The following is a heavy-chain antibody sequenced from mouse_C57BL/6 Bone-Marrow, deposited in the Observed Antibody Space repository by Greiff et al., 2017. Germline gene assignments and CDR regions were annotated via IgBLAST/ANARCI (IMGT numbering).Heavy chain of an antibody. Sequence: EVKLMESGPELVKPGASVKISCKASGYSFTDYNMNWVKQSNGKSLEWIGVITPNYGTTSYNQKFKGKATLTVDQSSSTAYMQLNSLTSEDSAVYYCARGYDYDYAMDYWGQGTSVTVSS. CDR2: ITPNYGTT. CDR3: ARGYDYDYAMDY. V-gene: IGHV1-39*01. CDR1: GYSFTDYN. D-gene: IGHD2-4*01. J-gene: IGHJ4*01.